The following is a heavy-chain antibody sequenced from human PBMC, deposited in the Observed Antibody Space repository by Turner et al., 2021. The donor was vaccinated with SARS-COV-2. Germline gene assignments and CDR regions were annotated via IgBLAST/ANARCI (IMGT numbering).Heavy chain of an antibody. CDR1: GFTFSSYW. CDR3: ARDPLTYYYDSSSYYYEYYFDY. CDR2: IEQDGSEK. D-gene: IGHD3-22*01. J-gene: IGHJ4*02. Sequence: EVQLVESGGGLVQPGGSLRLSCSASGFTFSSYWMSWVRQAPGKGLEWVANIEQDGSEKYYVDSVKGRFTISRDNAKNSLYLQMNSLRAEDTAVYYCARDPLTYYYDSSSYYYEYYFDYWGQGTLVTVSS. V-gene: IGHV3-7*01.